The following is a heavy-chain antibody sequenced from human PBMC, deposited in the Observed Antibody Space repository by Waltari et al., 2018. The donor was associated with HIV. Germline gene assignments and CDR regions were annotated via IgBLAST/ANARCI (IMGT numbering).Heavy chain of an antibody. V-gene: IGHV3-48*04. J-gene: IGHJ4*02. D-gene: IGHD3-22*01. Sequence: EVEVVESGGSLAQPGGSLRISCMVSGFTLRSYSMNWVRQAQGKGLEWVSYISSKGSRIHDGDSVRGRVTTSRDNARNSVFLQMNSLRADDTAVYYCVRPLYDSSGSLSSGEYWGQGTLVTVSS. CDR3: VRPLYDSSGSLSSGEY. CDR1: GFTLRSYS. CDR2: ISSKGSRI.